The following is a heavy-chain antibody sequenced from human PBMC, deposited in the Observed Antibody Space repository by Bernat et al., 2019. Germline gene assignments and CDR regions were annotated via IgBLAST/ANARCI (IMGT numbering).Heavy chain of an antibody. D-gene: IGHD5-12*01. Sequence: EVQLVESGGGLVQPGGSLRLSCVASGFSFSSYVMHWVRQAPGKGLQYVSSILPNGDTRQYANSVRGRFTISRDNSQNTLYLQMGSLGAEDMAVYYCARDREGGFAFDPWGQGTLVTVSS. V-gene: IGHV3-64*01. CDR3: ARDREGGFAFDP. CDR2: ILPNGDTR. CDR1: GFSFSSYV. J-gene: IGHJ5*02.